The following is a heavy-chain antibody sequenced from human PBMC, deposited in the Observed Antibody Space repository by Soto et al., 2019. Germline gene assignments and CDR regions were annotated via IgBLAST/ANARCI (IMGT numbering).Heavy chain of an antibody. Sequence: QLQLQESGPGLVKPSEALSLTCTVSGGSISGSPYYWQWIRQPPGKGLEWIGSVFYSGSTYYNPSLKSRVTISVDTSKNQFSLKLSSVTAADTAVYYCARPPQWKAFDIWGQGTMVTVSS. J-gene: IGHJ3*02. CDR2: VFYSGST. CDR1: GGSISGSPYY. CDR3: ARPPQWKAFDI. D-gene: IGHD6-19*01. V-gene: IGHV4-39*01.